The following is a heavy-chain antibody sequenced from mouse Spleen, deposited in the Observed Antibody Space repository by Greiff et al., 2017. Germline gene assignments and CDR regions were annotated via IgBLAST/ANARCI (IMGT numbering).Heavy chain of an antibody. CDR1: GYTFTSYW. V-gene: IGHV1-53*01. D-gene: IGHD2-3*01. CDR2: INPSNGGT. Sequence: QVHVKQSGTELVKPGASVKLSCKASGYTFTSYWMHWVKQRPGQGLEWIGNINPSNGGTNYNEKFKSKATLTVDKSSSTAYMQLSSLTSEDSAVYYCALYDGYLWFAYWGQGTLVTVSA. CDR3: ALYDGYLWFAY. J-gene: IGHJ3*01.